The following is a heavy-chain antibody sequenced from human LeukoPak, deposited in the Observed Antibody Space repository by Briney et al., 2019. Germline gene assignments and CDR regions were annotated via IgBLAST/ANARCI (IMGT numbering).Heavy chain of an antibody. CDR1: GFTFSNAW. V-gene: IGHV3-15*01. Sequence: GGSLRLSCAASGFTFSNAWMSWVRQAPGKGLEWVGHIKSKTDGGTTDYAAPVKGRFTISRDDSKNTLYLQMNSLKTEDTAVYYCTTDYLEWSLHPDYWGQGTLVTVSS. J-gene: IGHJ4*02. D-gene: IGHD3-3*01. CDR3: TTDYLEWSLHPDY. CDR2: IKSKTDGGTT.